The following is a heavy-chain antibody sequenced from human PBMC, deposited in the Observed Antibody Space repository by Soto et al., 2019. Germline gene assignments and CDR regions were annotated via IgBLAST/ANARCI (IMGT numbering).Heavy chain of an antibody. J-gene: IGHJ5*01. Sequence: QVQLVQSGAEVRKPGASVKVSCKASGYTFSSHGIIWVRQAPGQGLEWMGWISGYNGNAKYAQRFQGRVTMTTDTSTSTVYMDLRSLGSDDSAVYYCVQEGSYGWYDCWGQGTLVTVSS. D-gene: IGHD2-15*01. CDR3: VQEGSYGWYDC. CDR1: GYTFSSHG. V-gene: IGHV1-18*01. CDR2: ISGYNGNA.